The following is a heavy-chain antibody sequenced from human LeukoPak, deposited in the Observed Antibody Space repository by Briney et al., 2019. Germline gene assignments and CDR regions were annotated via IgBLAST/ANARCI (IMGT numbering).Heavy chain of an antibody. J-gene: IGHJ4*02. CDR2: IHYDSSTE. D-gene: IGHD3-9*01. CDR3: ARTYILRYFD. V-gene: IGHV3-30*02. Sequence: GGSLRLSCAASGFAFSSYGMHWVRQAPGKGLEWVAYIHYDSSTEDYADSVKGRFTISRDNSKNTLFLQMNNLRAENTAVYYCARTYILRYFDWGQGTLVTVSS. CDR1: GFAFSSYG.